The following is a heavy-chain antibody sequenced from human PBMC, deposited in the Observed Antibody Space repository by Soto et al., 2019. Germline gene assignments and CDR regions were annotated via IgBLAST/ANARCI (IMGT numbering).Heavy chain of an antibody. CDR2: IWYDGSNK. V-gene: IGHV3-33*01. D-gene: IGHD2-2*01. CDR1: GFTFSSYG. Sequence: GGSLRLSCAASGFTFSSYGMHWVRQAPGKGLEWVAVIWYDGSNKYYADSVKGRFTISRDNSKNTLYLQMNSLRAEDTAVYYCARDSFAPTVVPAATLYYYYYYGMDVWGQGTTVTVSS. J-gene: IGHJ6*02. CDR3: ARDSFAPTVVPAATLYYYYYYGMDV.